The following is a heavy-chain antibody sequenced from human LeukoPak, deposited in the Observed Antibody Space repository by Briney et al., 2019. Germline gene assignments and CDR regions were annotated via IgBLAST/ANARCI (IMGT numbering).Heavy chain of an antibody. CDR2: INRAGNDK. V-gene: IGHV3-7*01. D-gene: IGHD6-19*01. CDR1: GFTFFSYE. CDR3: GRGMIGGHSNGHVDY. Sequence: PGGSLRLSCADSGFTFFSYEMNWVRQAPGKGLEGVANINRAGNDKYYVDSVRGRFTVSRDNTKNSLYLQMNSLRAEDTAVYYCGRGMIGGHSNGHVDYWGQGTLVTVSS. J-gene: IGHJ4*02.